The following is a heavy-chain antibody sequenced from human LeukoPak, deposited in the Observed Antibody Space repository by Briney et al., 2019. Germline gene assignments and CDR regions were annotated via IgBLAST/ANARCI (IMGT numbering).Heavy chain of an antibody. D-gene: IGHD6-6*01. CDR3: ARYSSTYGDYYFDY. J-gene: IGHJ4*02. Sequence: ASVKVSCKASGYTFTGYYLHWVRQAPGQGLEWMGWINPNSGGTNYAQKFQGRVTMTRDTSISTAYMELSRLRSDDTAVYYCARYSSTYGDYYFDYWGQGTLVTVSS. CDR2: INPNSGGT. V-gene: IGHV1-2*02. CDR1: GYTFTGYY.